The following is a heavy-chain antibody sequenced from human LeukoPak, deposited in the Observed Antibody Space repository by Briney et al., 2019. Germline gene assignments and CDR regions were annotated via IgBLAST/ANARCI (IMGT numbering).Heavy chain of an antibody. D-gene: IGHD2-15*01. J-gene: IGHJ6*03. CDR2: ISAYNGNT. V-gene: IGHV1-18*01. CDR1: GYTFTSYG. CDR3: ASERIGYYYYMDV. Sequence: ASVKVSCKASGYTFTSYGISWVRHAPGQGLEWMGWISAYNGNTNYAQKLQGRVTMTTDTSTSTAYMELRSLRSDDTAVYYCASERIGYYYYMDVWGKGTTVTVSS.